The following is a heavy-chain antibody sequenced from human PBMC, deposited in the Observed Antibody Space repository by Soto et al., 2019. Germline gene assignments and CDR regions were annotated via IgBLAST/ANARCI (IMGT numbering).Heavy chain of an antibody. D-gene: IGHD6-19*01. CDR1: GGSISSSSYY. CDR3: AGDSYSSGWTRTPLFDY. CDR2: IYYSGST. V-gene: IGHV4-39*01. Sequence: SETLSLTCTVSGGSISSSSYYWGWIRQPPGKGLEWIGSIYYSGSTYYNPSLKSRVTISVDTSKNQFSLKLSSVTAADTAVYYCAGDSYSSGWTRTPLFDYWGQGTLVTVSS. J-gene: IGHJ4*02.